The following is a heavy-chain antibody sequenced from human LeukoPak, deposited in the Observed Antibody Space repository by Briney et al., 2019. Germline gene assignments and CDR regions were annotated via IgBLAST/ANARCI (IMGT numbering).Heavy chain of an antibody. V-gene: IGHV4-59*01. D-gene: IGHD3-10*01. J-gene: IGHJ4*02. Sequence: SETLSLTCTVSGSSISSYYWSWIRQPPGKGLEWIGYIFLSGSTKYNPSLQSRVTISIDMSKSQFSLRLNSVTAADTAVYYCARTEYYFDHWGRGTLVTVSS. CDR2: IFLSGST. CDR3: ARTEYYFDH. CDR1: GSSISSYY.